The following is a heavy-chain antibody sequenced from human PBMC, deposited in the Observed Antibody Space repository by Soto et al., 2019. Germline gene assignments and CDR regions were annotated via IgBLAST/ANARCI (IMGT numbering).Heavy chain of an antibody. D-gene: IGHD2-2*01. J-gene: IGHJ4*02. CDR1: GFTFSTYE. V-gene: IGHV3-48*03. Sequence: LRVSCAASGFTFSTYEFNWVRQAPGRGLEWISYISVSGNIIKYAESVKGRFTISRDNAENSLHLHMSNLRVDDTALYFCVRDTMRASAAASLDYWGQGTQVTVSS. CDR3: VRDTMRASAAASLDY. CDR2: ISVSGNII.